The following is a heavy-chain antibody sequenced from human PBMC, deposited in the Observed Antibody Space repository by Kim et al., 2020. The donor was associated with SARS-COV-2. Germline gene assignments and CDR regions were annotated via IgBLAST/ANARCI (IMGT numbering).Heavy chain of an antibody. CDR2: NSGSI. V-gene: IGHV3-9*01. Sequence: NSGSIGYADSVKGRFTISRDNAKNSLYLQMNSLRAEDTALYYCALDGPFDPWGQGTLVTVSS. CDR3: ALDGPFDP. J-gene: IGHJ5*02.